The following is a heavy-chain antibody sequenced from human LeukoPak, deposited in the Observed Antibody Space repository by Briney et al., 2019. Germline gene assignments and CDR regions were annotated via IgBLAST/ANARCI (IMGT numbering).Heavy chain of an antibody. CDR2: TYYRSKWYN. Sequence: SQTLSLTCAISGDSVSSNSAAWNWIRQSPSRGLEWLGRTYYRSKWYNDYAVSVKSRITINPDTSKNQFSLQLNSVTPEDTAVYYCTRVPPDTSLLYGAFDIWGQGTMVTVSS. CDR3: TRVPPDTSLLYGAFDI. CDR1: GDSVSSNSAA. V-gene: IGHV6-1*01. J-gene: IGHJ3*02. D-gene: IGHD2-2*02.